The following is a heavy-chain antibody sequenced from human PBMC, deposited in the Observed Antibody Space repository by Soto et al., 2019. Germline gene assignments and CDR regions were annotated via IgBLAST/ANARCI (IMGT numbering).Heavy chain of an antibody. D-gene: IGHD2-15*01. J-gene: IGHJ4*02. Sequence: QVHLVQSGAEVKKPGPSVKVSCKASGYTFTSYGIIWVRQAPGQGLEWMGWISAYNGNTNYAQKLQGRVTMTPDTSTSTAYMERRSLRSDDTAVYYCVVAAQPYYFDYWGQGTLVTVSS. CDR2: ISAYNGNT. CDR3: VVAAQPYYFDY. V-gene: IGHV1-18*01. CDR1: GYTFTSYG.